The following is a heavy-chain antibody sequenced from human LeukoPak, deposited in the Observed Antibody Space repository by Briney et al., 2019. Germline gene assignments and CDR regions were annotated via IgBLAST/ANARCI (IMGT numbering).Heavy chain of an antibody. CDR1: GGSISSYY. Sequence: AETLSLTCTVSGGSISSYYWSWIRQPPGKGLEWIAYIYNTGSTNYNPSLKSRVTISIDTSRNQFSLKLSSVTAAETAVYYCARQGGVSWNDPVHNWFDPWGQGTRVTVSS. V-gene: IGHV4-59*08. D-gene: IGHD1-1*01. CDR3: ARQGGVSWNDPVHNWFDP. J-gene: IGHJ5*02. CDR2: IYNTGST.